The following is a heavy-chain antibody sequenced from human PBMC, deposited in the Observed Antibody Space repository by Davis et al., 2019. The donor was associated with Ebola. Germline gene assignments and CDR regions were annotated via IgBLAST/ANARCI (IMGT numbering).Heavy chain of an antibody. CDR2: ISIDGHSI. D-gene: IGHD2-21*02. CDR3: ARETVNCGGDCIDY. CDR1: GFTFSSYE. V-gene: IGHV3-48*03. J-gene: IGHJ4*02. Sequence: PGGSLRLSCAASGFTFSSYEFNWVRQAPGEALEWLSYISIDGHSIYYAPSVKGRFTVSRDTTKNLLYLQMISLRADDTAVYYCARETVNCGGDCIDYWGQGSLVTVSS.